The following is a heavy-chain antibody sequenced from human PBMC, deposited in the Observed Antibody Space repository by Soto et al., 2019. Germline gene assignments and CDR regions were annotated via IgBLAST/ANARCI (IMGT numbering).Heavy chain of an antibody. Sequence: SETLSLTCTVSGGSISSGDYYWSWIRQPPGKGLEWIGYIYYSGSTYYNPSLKSRVTISVDTSRNQFSLKLSSVTAADTAVYYRARVPLERTIFGVVIPFDPWGQGTLVTVSS. CDR3: ARVPLERTIFGVVIPFDP. CDR2: IYYSGST. V-gene: IGHV4-30-4*01. CDR1: GGSISSGDYY. J-gene: IGHJ5*02. D-gene: IGHD3-3*01.